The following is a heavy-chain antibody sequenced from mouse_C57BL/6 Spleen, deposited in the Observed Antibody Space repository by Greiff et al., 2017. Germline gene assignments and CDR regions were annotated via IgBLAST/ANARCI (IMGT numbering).Heavy chain of an antibody. CDR3: ARSSTVVAHFDY. J-gene: IGHJ2*01. CDR1: GFTFTDYY. CDR2: IRNKANGYTT. Sequence: EVKLVESGGGLVQPGGSLSLSCAASGFTFTDYYMSWVRQPPGKALEWLGFIRNKANGYTTEYSASVKGRFTISRDNSQSILYLQMNALRAEDSATYYCARSSTVVAHFDYWGQGTTLTVSS. D-gene: IGHD1-1*01. V-gene: IGHV7-3*01.